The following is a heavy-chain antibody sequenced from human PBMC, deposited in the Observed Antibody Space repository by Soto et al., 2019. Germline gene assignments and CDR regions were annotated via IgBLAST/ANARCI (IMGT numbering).Heavy chain of an antibody. CDR2: IWYDGSNK. J-gene: IGHJ3*02. Sequence: GGSLRLSCAASGFTFSSYGMHWVRQAPGKGLEWVAVIWYDGSNKYYADSVKGRFTISRDNSKNTLYLQMNSLRAEDTAGYYCARVVRGVDAFDIWGQGTMVTVSS. CDR3: ARVVRGVDAFDI. CDR1: GFTFSSYG. V-gene: IGHV3-33*01. D-gene: IGHD3-10*01.